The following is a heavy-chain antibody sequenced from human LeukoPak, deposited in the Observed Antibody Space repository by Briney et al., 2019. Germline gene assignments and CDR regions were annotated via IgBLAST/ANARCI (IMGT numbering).Heavy chain of an antibody. CDR1: GYTFTGYY. CDR3: ARPVVVAATNYNWFDP. CDR2: INPNSGGT. V-gene: IGHV1-2*02. Sequence: ASVKVSCKASGYTFTGYYMHWVRQAPGQGLEWMGWINPNSGGTNYAQKFQGRVTMTRDTSFSTAYMELSRLRSDDTAVYYCARPVVVAATNYNWFDPWGQGTLVTVSS. J-gene: IGHJ5*02. D-gene: IGHD2-15*01.